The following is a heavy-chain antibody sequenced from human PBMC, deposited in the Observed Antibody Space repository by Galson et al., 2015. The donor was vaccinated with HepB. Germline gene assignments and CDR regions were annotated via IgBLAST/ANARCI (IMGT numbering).Heavy chain of an antibody. V-gene: IGHV3-74*01. CDR2: INSDGSTT. D-gene: IGHD6-13*01. CDR3: ARGGRSSSSWYLFDY. Sequence: SLRLSCAASGFTFRNFWTSWVRQAPGKGLVWVSRINSDGSTTTYADSVKGRFTISRDTAENMLFLQLNSLRAEDTAVYYCARGGRSSSSWYLFDYWGQGTLVTVSS. CDR1: GFTFRNFW. J-gene: IGHJ4*02.